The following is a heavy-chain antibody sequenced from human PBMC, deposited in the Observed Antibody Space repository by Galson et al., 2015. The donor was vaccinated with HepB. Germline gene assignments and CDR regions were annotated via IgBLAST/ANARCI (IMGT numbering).Heavy chain of an antibody. J-gene: IGHJ5*02. CDR2: ISHDGNNK. V-gene: IGHV3-30*18. CDR1: GFTFSNYG. CDR3: AKPNLAYNDFWSGSNNWFDP. D-gene: IGHD3-3*01. Sequence: SLRLSCAASGFTFSNYGMHWVRQAPGKGLEWVGVISHDGNNKYYADSVKGRFAISRDDSKNTLFLQMNSLRDEDTAVYYCAKPNLAYNDFWSGSNNWFDPWGQGTLVTVSS.